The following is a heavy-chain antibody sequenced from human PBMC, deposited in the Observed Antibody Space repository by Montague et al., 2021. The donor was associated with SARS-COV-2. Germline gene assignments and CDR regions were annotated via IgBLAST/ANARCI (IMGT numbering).Heavy chain of an antibody. CDR3: AEEREVVRAARTLVAFDL. J-gene: IGHJ3*01. V-gene: IGHV4-34*01. D-gene: IGHD2-2*01. CDR1: GGSFSVYY. CDR2: INHSGTA. Sequence: SETLSLTCAVYGGSFSVYYWSWLRQSPGSGLEWIAEINHSGTANYNPSLKSRVSTSVDTSKNQFTLKLTSVTAADTAMYYCAEEREVVRAARTLVAFDLWGQGTMVTVSS.